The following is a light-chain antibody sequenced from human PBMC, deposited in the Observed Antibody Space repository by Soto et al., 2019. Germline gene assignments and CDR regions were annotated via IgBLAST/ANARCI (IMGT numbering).Light chain of an antibody. CDR2: GAS. CDR1: QSVSSN. Sequence: EIVMTQSPATLSVSPGERATLSCRASQSVSSNLAWYQQKPGQAPRLLIYGASTRATGIPDRFSGSGSGTDFTLTISRLEPEDFAVYYCQQYGSSPPVTFGRGTKVAIK. V-gene: IGKV3-20*01. CDR3: QQYGSSPPVT. J-gene: IGKJ1*01.